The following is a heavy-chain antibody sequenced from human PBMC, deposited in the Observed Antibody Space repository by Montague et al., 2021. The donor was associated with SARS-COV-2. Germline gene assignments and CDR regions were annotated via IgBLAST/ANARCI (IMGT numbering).Heavy chain of an antibody. CDR1: GGSISSSSYY. D-gene: IGHD6-13*01. J-gene: IGHJ3*02. Sequence: SETLSLTRTVSGGSISSSSYYWGWIRQPPGKGLEWIGSIYYSGSTYYNPSLKSRVTISVGTPKNQFSLKLSSVTAADTAVYYCAGSPPGIAAAGTVAAFDIWGQGTMVTVSS. CDR2: IYYSGST. V-gene: IGHV4-39*01. CDR3: AGSPPGIAAAGTVAAFDI.